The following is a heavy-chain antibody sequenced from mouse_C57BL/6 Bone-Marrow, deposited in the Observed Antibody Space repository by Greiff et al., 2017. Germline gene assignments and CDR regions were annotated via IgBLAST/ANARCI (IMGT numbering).Heavy chain of an antibody. J-gene: IGHJ2*01. D-gene: IGHD1-1*01. CDR3: ARGTYYYDSSRFDY. CDR1: GFSLSTFGMG. CDR2: IWWDDDK. V-gene: IGHV8-8*01. Sequence: QVTLKVSGPGILQPSQTLSLTCSFSGFSLSTFGMGVGWIRQPSGKGLEWLAHIWWDDDKYYKPALKSRLTISKDTSKNHVFLKLANVDTADTATYYWARGTYYYDSSRFDYWGQGTTLTVSS.